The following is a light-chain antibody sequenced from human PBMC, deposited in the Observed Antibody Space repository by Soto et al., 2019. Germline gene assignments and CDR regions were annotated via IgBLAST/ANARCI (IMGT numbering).Light chain of an antibody. J-gene: IGKJ1*01. CDR2: QAS. CDR3: QQYNSYSWT. CDR1: QSISSW. Sequence: DIQMTQSPSTLSASVGDRVTITCRSSQSISSWFAWYQQKPGKAPKLLISQASSLESGVPSRFSGSGSETEFTLTISGLQPDDFASYYCQQYNSYSWTFGQGTKVDIK. V-gene: IGKV1-5*03.